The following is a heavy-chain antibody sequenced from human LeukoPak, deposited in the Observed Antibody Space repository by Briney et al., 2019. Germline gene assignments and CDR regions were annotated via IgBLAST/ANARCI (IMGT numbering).Heavy chain of an antibody. CDR1: GGSISSSSYY. CDR3: ARQGSTTFDY. J-gene: IGHJ4*02. V-gene: IGHV4-39*01. Sequence: SETLSLTCTVSGGSISSSSYYWGWIRQPPGKGLEWIGSIYYSGSTYYNPSLKSRVTISVDTSKNQFSLKLSSVAAADTAVYYCARQGSTTFDYWGQGTLVTVSS. CDR2: IYYSGST. D-gene: IGHD6-13*01.